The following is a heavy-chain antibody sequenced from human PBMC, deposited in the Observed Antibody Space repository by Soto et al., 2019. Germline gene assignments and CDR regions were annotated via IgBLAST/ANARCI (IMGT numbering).Heavy chain of an antibody. CDR3: AFRSRYNGFDP. D-gene: IGHD6-13*01. V-gene: IGHV1-69*02. CDR1: GGTFSSYT. Sequence: QVQLVQSGAEVKKPGSSVKVSCKASGGTFSSYTISWVRQAPGQGLEWMGRIIPILGIANYAQKFQGRVTITADKSTSTAYMELSSLRSEDTAVYYCAFRSRYNGFDPWGQGTLVTVSS. J-gene: IGHJ5*02. CDR2: IIPILGIA.